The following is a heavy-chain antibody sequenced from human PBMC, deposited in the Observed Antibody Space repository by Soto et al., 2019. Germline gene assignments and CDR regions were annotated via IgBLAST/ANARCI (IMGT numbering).Heavy chain of an antibody. J-gene: IGHJ4*02. CDR2: INAGNGNT. V-gene: IGHV1-3*01. D-gene: IGHD2-15*01. Sequence: QVQLVQSGAEVKKPGASVEVSCKASGYTFTSYAMHWVRQAPGQRLEWMGWINAGNGNTKYSQKFQGRVTITRDTSASTAYMELSSLRSEDTAVYNCARGPGGPDGPGDYWGQGTLVTVSS. CDR3: ARGPGGPDGPGDY. CDR1: GYTFTSYA.